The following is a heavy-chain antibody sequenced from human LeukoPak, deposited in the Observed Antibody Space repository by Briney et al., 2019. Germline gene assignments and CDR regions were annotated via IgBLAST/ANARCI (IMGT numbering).Heavy chain of an antibody. V-gene: IGHV4-39*01. CDR3: ARHLYYYDSSGYYTHYYYYMDV. Sequence: SETLSLTCTVSGGSISSSSYYWGWIRQPPGKGLDWIGSIYYSASSYYNPSLKSRVSTSVDTSKNQFPLKLSSVTAADTAVYYCARHLYYYDSSGYYTHYYYYMDVWGKGTTVTVS. CDR1: GGSISSSSYY. J-gene: IGHJ6*03. D-gene: IGHD3-22*01. CDR2: IYYSASS.